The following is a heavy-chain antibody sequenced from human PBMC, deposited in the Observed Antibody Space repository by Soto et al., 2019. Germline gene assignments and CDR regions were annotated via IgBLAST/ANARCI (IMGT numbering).Heavy chain of an antibody. J-gene: IGHJ4*02. CDR1: GGSISSGGYS. Sequence: PSETLSLTCAVSGGSISSGGYSWSWIRQPPGKGLEWIGYIYHSGSTYYNPSLKSRVTISVDRSKNQFSLKLSSVTAADTAVYYCARAASGGHWFDFWGRGTLVTVSS. V-gene: IGHV4-30-2*01. CDR2: IYHSGST. D-gene: IGHD2-15*01. CDR3: ARAASGGHWFDF.